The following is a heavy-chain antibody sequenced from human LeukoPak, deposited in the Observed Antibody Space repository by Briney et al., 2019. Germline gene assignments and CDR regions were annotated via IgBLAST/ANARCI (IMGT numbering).Heavy chain of an antibody. CDR3: VRNGAIMVAGWAFDV. CDR1: DGSFINYS. J-gene: IGHJ3*01. D-gene: IGHD1-26*01. Sequence: PSETLSLTCAVYDGSFINYSWSWIRQPPGKGLEWIEEINHSGGTNYNPSLKGRITISVDTSKNQFSLKLNSVTAADTAVYYCVRNGAIMVAGWAFDVWGQGTMVTVSS. V-gene: IGHV4-34*01. CDR2: INHSGGT.